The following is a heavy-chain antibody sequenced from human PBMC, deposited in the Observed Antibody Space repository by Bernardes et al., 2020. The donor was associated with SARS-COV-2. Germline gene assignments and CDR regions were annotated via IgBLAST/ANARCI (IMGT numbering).Heavy chain of an antibody. Sequence: SETLSLTCTVSGASVSSGAYHWSWLLQPAGKGLEWIGRIYTRGDTNYNPSLKSRVTLSLDTAKNQFSLKLTSVTAADTAVYYCARDVLSGYYSYFDYWGQGTLVTVSS. CDR1: GASVSSGAYH. D-gene: IGHD6-13*01. CDR3: ARDVLSGYYSYFDY. V-gene: IGHV4-61*02. CDR2: IYTRGDT. J-gene: IGHJ4*02.